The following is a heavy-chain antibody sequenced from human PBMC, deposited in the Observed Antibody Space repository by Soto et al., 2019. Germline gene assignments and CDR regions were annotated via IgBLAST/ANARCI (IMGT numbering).Heavy chain of an antibody. Sequence: PGGSLRLSCAASGFTLSSYAMHWVRQAPGKGLEWVAVISYDGSNKYYADSVKGRFTISRDNSKNTLYLQMNSLRAEDTAVYYSVLWPPYYFDYWGQGTLVTVSS. D-gene: IGHD3-10*01. CDR3: VLWPPYYFDY. V-gene: IGHV3-30-3*01. CDR2: ISYDGSNK. J-gene: IGHJ4*02. CDR1: GFTLSSYA.